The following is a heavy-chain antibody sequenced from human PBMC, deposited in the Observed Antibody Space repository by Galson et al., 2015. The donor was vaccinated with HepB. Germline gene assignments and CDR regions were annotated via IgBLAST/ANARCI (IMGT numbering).Heavy chain of an antibody. CDR1: GYSFTNYW. J-gene: IGHJ5*02. CDR3: ARFGVTSGAGGLVYNWFGP. V-gene: IGHV5-10-1*01. Sequence: SGAEVKKPGESLRISCKGSGYSFTNYWISWVRQMPGKGLEWMGRIDPSDSYPNYNPSLQGHVTLSVDKSISTAYLQCSSLKASDPAVYYCARFGVTSGAGGLVYNWFGPWGQGTLFTVSA. CDR2: IDPSDSYP. D-gene: IGHD3-16*01.